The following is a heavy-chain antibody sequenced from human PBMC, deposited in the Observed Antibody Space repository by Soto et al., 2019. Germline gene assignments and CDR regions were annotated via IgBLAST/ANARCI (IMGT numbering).Heavy chain of an antibody. CDR1: GGSFKSGSYS. V-gene: IGHV4-61*01. D-gene: IGHD3-3*01. Sequence: TLSLTCTVSGGSFKSGSYSWSWIRQPPGKGLEWIRYVYHTGRTSYNPSLKSRVSISMDTSKNQFSLNLDSVTAADTAVYFCARDFAYFDSWGQGTLVTVSS. CDR3: ARDFAYFDS. J-gene: IGHJ4*02. CDR2: VYHTGRT.